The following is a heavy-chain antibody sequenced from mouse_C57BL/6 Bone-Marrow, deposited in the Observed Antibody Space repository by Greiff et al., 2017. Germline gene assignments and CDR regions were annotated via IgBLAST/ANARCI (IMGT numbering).Heavy chain of an antibody. J-gene: IGHJ2*01. D-gene: IGHD2-3*01. V-gene: IGHV1-54*01. Sequence: VQLQQSGAELVRPGTSVKVSCKASGYAFTNYLIEWVKQRPGQGLEWIGVINPGSGNTYYNEKFKGKATLTADKSSSTAYMELRSLTSEDSAVYFCARSKMGTYYFDYWGQGTTLTVSS. CDR1: GYAFTNYL. CDR3: ARSKMGTYYFDY. CDR2: INPGSGNT.